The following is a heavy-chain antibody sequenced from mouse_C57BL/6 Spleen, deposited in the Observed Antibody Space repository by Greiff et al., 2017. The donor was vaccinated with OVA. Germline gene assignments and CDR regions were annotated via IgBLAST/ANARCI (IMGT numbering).Heavy chain of an antibody. V-gene: IGHV1-12*01. CDR2: IYPGNGDT. Sequence: LQESGAELVRPGASVKMSCKASGYTFTSYNMHWVKQTPRQGLEWIGAIYPGNGDTSYNQKFKGKATLTVDKSSSTAYMQLSSLTSEDSAVYFCARSGIYYGNYVNFDYWGQGTTLTVSS. D-gene: IGHD2-1*01. J-gene: IGHJ2*01. CDR1: GYTFTSYN. CDR3: ARSGIYYGNYVNFDY.